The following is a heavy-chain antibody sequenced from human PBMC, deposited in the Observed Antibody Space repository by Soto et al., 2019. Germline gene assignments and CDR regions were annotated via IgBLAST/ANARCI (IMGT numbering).Heavy chain of an antibody. Sequence: QVQLVQSGAEVKKPGASVKVSCKASGYTFSSYDINWVRQATGQGLEWMGWMNPNSGNTGYAQKFQGRVSMTRNTSISTAYMELSSLRSEGTAVYYCARGHIAAAATSDYWGQGTLVTVSS. J-gene: IGHJ4*02. D-gene: IGHD6-13*01. CDR2: MNPNSGNT. CDR3: ARGHIAAAATSDY. CDR1: GYTFSSYD. V-gene: IGHV1-8*01.